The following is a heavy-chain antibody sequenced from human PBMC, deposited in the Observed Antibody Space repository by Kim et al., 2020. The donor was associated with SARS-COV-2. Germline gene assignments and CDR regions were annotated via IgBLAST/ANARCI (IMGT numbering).Heavy chain of an antibody. D-gene: IGHD3-10*01. V-gene: IGHV4-34*01. J-gene: IGHJ4*02. Sequence: KRRVTISVDTSKNQFSLKLSSVTAADTAVYYCARGYGHYGSGSYRGRFDYWGQGTLVTVSS. CDR3: ARGYGHYGSGSYRGRFDY.